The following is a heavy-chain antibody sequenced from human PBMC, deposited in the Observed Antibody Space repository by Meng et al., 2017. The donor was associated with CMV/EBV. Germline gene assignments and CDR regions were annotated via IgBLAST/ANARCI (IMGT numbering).Heavy chain of an antibody. CDR3: ARGISKRDWFDP. J-gene: IGHJ5*02. Sequence: SCAASGFTFSRYAMHWVRQAPGKGLEWVAVISYDGSNKYYADSVKGRFTISRDNSKNTLYLQMNSLRAEDTAVYYCARGISKRDWFDPWGQGTLVTVSS. V-gene: IGHV3-30-3*01. CDR1: GFTFSRYA. CDR2: ISYDGSNK. D-gene: IGHD6-13*01.